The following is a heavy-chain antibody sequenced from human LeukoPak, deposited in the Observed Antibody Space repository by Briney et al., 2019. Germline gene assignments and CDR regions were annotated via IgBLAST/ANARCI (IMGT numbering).Heavy chain of an antibody. CDR1: GGSISSGGYY. Sequence: SQTLSLTCTVSGGSISSGGYYWSWIRQHPGKGLEWIGYIYYSGSTYYNPSLKSRVTISVDTSKNQFSLKLNSVTAADTAIYYCARHPYSGGNYPFGSWGQGILVTVSS. CDR2: IYYSGST. J-gene: IGHJ4*02. V-gene: IGHV4-31*03. CDR3: ARHPYSGGNYPFGS. D-gene: IGHD1-26*01.